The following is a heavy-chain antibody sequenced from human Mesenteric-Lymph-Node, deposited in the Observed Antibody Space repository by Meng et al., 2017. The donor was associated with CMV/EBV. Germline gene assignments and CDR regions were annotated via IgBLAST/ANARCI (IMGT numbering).Heavy chain of an antibody. D-gene: IGHD3-22*01. CDR3: AREDSAGSNWFDP. CDR1: GFTFSSYS. V-gene: IGHV3-21*01. J-gene: IGHJ5*02. Sequence: GGSLRLSCAASGFTFSSYSMNWVRQAPGKGLEWVSSISSSSSYIYYADSVKGRFTISRDNAKNSLYLQMNSLRAEDTAVYYCAREDSAGSNWFDPWGQGTLVTVSS. CDR2: ISSSSSYI.